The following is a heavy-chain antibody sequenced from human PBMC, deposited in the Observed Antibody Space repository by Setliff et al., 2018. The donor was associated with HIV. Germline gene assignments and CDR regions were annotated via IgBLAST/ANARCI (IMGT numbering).Heavy chain of an antibody. V-gene: IGHV3-20*04. CDR2: INWDGSRT. CDR3: ARVDGASFFYFMDV. J-gene: IGHJ6*03. Sequence: PGGSLRLSCAASGFNFDDYAMAWVRQAPGKGLEWVSGINWDGSRTGYADSVKGRFTISRDTAKNSLHLQMNRLRAEDTAFYYCARVDGASFFYFMDVWGKGTTVTVSS. CDR1: GFNFDDYA. D-gene: IGHD2-8*01.